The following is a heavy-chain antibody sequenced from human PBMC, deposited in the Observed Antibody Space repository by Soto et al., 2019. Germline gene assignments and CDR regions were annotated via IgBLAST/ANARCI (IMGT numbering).Heavy chain of an antibody. J-gene: IGHJ6*02. CDR1: GYTFTSYG. D-gene: IGHD2-8*01. V-gene: IGHV1-18*01. CDR2: ISAYNGKT. CDR3: ARWQGIVLIVYAPALGYYGMDV. Sequence: ASVKVSCKASGYTFTSYGISWVRQAPGQGLEWMGWISAYNGKTNYAQKLQGRVTMTTDTSTSTDYMELRRLRYDDTAGYYCARWQGIVLIVYAPALGYYGMDVWGQGTTVTVSS.